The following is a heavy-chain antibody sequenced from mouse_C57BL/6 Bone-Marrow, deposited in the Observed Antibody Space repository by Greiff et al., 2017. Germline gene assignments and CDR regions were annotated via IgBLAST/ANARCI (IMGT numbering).Heavy chain of an antibody. J-gene: IGHJ3*01. CDR2: ISYDGSN. V-gene: IGHV3-6*01. CDR1: GYSITSGYY. Sequence: EVQVVESGPGLVKPSQSLSLTCSVTGYSITSGYYWNWIRQFPGNKLEWMGYISYDGSNNYNPYLKNRISITRDTSKNQFFLKLNSVTTEDTATYYCASVWFAYWGQGTLVTVSA. CDR3: ASVWFAY.